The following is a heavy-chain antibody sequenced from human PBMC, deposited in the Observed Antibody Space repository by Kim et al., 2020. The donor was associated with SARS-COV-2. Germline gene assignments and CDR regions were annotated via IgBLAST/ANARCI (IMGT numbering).Heavy chain of an antibody. J-gene: IGHJ5*02. V-gene: IGHV1-8*01. CDR2: RNPNSGNT. Sequence: ASVKVSCKASGYTFTSYDINWVRQATGQGLEWMGWRNPNSGNTGYAQKFQGRVTMTRNTPIRTAYMELSSLRSEDTAVYYFARQSEAKMYGMAVAGTGCFVPCGQESMVTAAS. CDR1: GYTFTSYD. D-gene: IGHD6-19*01. CDR3: ARQSEAKMYGMAVAGTGCFVP.